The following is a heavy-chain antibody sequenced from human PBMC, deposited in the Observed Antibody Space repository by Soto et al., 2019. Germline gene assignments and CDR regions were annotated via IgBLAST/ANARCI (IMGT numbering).Heavy chain of an antibody. CDR2: IVVGSGNT. CDR3: AAVSMIVAPNAFDI. V-gene: IGHV1-58*01. CDR1: GFTFTSSA. J-gene: IGHJ3*02. D-gene: IGHD3-22*01. Sequence: ASVKVSCKASGFTFTSSAVQWVRQARGQRLEWIGWIVVGSGNTNYAQKFQERVTITRDMSTSTAYMELSSLRSEDTAVYYCAAVSMIVAPNAFDIWGQGTMVTVSS.